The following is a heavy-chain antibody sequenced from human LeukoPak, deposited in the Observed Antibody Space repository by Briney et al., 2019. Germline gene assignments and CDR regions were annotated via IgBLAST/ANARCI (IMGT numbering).Heavy chain of an antibody. CDR1: GYTFATYL. CDR3: ARSDYYDSSGYDS. Sequence: ASVKISCKASGYTFATYLISWVRQAPGHGLEWMGRISAQSGNTNYARNVQGRASLATDAATGTAYMELRSLRFDDTAIYYCARSDYYDSSGYDSWGQGTLVTVSS. V-gene: IGHV1-18*01. CDR2: ISAQSGNT. J-gene: IGHJ5*01. D-gene: IGHD3-22*01.